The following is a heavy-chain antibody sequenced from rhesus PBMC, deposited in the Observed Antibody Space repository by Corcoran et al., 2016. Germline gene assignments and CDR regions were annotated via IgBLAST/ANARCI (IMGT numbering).Heavy chain of an antibody. CDR2: IYWDDDK. V-gene: IGHV2-1*01. Sequence: QVTLKESGPALVKPTQTLTLTCTFSGFSLSTSGMGVGWFRQPPGMTMEWLAHIYWDDDKRYSTSLKSRLTISNDTSKNQVVLTMTNMDPVDTATYYCARRQSLAADPVGFDYWGQGVLVTVSS. CDR1: GFSLSTSGMG. D-gene: IGHD6-19*01. CDR3: ARRQSLAADPVGFDY. J-gene: IGHJ4*01.